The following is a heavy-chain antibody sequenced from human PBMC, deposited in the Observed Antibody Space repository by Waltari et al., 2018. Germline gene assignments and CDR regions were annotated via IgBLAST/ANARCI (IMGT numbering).Heavy chain of an antibody. CDR1: GFTFSSYW. Sequence: EVQVVESGGGLVQPGGSLRLSCAASGFTFSSYWTHCVRQVPGKGMVWVSRINSDGSTTNYADSVKGRFTISRDNAKNTLYLQMNSLRAEDTAVYYCARARLVGGFDYWGQGTLVTVSS. D-gene: IGHD3-16*01. CDR3: ARARLVGGFDY. CDR2: INSDGSTT. V-gene: IGHV3-74*01. J-gene: IGHJ4*02.